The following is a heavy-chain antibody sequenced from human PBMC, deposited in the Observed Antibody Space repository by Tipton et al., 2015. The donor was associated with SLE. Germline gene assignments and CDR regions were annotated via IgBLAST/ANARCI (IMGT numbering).Heavy chain of an antibody. J-gene: IGHJ3*02. CDR2: ISGSGDTT. CDR3: AKVPTIFGVVTPDAFDI. D-gene: IGHD3-3*01. CDR1: GFTFSSYA. Sequence: GSLRLSCAASGFTFSSYAMSWVRQAPGKGLEWVSTISGSGDTTHFADSVKGRFTISRDNSRNTVYLQMNSLRAEDTAVYYCAKVPTIFGVVTPDAFDIWGQGTMVTVSS. V-gene: IGHV3-23*01.